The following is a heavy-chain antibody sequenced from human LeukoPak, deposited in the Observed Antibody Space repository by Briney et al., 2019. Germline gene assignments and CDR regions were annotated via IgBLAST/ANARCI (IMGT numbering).Heavy chain of an antibody. Sequence: GGSLRLSCAASGFTFNDYGMHWVRQAPGKGLEWVAIMWADGYTYHYADSVRGRFTVSRDNSKNTVYLQMNSLEAEDTAVYYCAKKGGTGWSENWFDAWGQGTPVTVSS. D-gene: IGHD6-19*01. J-gene: IGHJ5*02. CDR1: GFTFNDYG. CDR3: AKKGGTGWSENWFDA. V-gene: IGHV3-33*06. CDR2: MWADGYTY.